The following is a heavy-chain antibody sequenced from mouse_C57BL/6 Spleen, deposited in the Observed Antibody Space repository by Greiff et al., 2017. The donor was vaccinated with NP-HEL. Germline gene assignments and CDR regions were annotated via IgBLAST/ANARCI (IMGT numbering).Heavy chain of an antibody. D-gene: IGHD2-4*01. V-gene: IGHV1-55*01. CDR3: AEGDYDGNYFDY. Sequence: QVQLQQPGAELVKPGASVKMSCKASGYTFTSYWITWVKQRPGQGLEWIGDIYPGSGSTNYNEKFKSKATLTVDTSSSTAYMQLSSLTSEDSAVYYCAEGDYDGNYFDYWGQGTTLTVSS. CDR1: GYTFTSYW. CDR2: IYPGSGST. J-gene: IGHJ2*01.